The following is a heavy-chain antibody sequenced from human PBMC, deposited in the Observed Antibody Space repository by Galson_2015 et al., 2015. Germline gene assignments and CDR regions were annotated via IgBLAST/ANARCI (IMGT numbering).Heavy chain of an antibody. J-gene: IGHJ4*02. CDR2: ISYDGSNK. Sequence: SLRLSCAASGFTFSSYAMHWVRQAPGKGLEWVAVISYDGSNKYYADSVKGRFTISRDNSKNTLYLQMNSLRAEDTAVYYCARDRYSSGYYFDYWGQGTLVTVSS. D-gene: IGHD6-19*01. CDR3: ARDRYSSGYYFDY. CDR1: GFTFSSYA. V-gene: IGHV3-30-3*01.